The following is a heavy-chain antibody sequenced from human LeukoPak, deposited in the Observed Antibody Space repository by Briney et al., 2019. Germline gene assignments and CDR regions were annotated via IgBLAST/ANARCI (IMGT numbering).Heavy chain of an antibody. D-gene: IGHD5-24*01. CDR2: IIPILGIA. Sequence: WASVKVSCKASGGTFSSYAISWVRQAPGQGLEWMGRIIPILGIANYAQKFQGRVTITADKSTSTAYMELSSLRSEDTAVYYCARDWVEMATQSPPYYYYGMDVWGQGTTVTVSS. CDR1: GGTFSSYA. V-gene: IGHV1-69*04. J-gene: IGHJ6*02. CDR3: ARDWVEMATQSPPYYYYGMDV.